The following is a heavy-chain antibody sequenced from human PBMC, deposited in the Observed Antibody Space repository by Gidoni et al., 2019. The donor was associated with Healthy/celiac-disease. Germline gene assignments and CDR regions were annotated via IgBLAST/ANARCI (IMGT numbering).Heavy chain of an antibody. D-gene: IGHD2-2*01. CDR2: IKWNGGST. V-gene: IGHV3-20*01. CDR3: ARDERSSTNTHAFDI. CDR1: GFTFAAYG. Sequence: EVQLVESGGGVVRPGGSLRLSCAASGFTFAAYGMSWVRQAPGKGLEWVSGIKWNGGSTGYADSVKGRFTISRDNAKNSLYLQMNSLRAEDTAWYHCARDERSSTNTHAFDIWGQGTMVTVSS. J-gene: IGHJ3*02.